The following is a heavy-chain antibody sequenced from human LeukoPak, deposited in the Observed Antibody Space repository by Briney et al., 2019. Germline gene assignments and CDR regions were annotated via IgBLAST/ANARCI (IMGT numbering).Heavy chain of an antibody. V-gene: IGHV3-48*03. CDR1: GFTFSSYE. D-gene: IGHD3-10*01. CDR3: ARGRMSMIRGALRGTTSYYDHYYMDV. Sequence: GGSLRLSCAASGFTFSSYEMNWVRQAPGKGLEWVSYISSSGSTIYYADSVKGRFTISRDNAKNSLYLQMNSLRAGDTAVYYCARGRMSMIRGALRGTTSYYDHYYMDVRGKGTTVTVSS. J-gene: IGHJ6*03. CDR2: ISSSGSTI.